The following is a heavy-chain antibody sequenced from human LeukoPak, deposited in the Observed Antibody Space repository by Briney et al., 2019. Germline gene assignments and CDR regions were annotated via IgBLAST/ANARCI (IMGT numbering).Heavy chain of an antibody. V-gene: IGHV3-23*01. CDR2: ISDSGGST. D-gene: IGHD1-26*01. CDR1: GFTFSSFT. CDR3: AKAPYSANYYFDH. J-gene: IGHJ4*02. Sequence: GGSLRLSCAASGFTFSSFTMTWVRQAPGKGLEWVSAISDSGGSTSYADSVEGRFSISRDNAKNMVSLQMNGLRAEDTAIYYCAKAPYSANYYFDHWGQGTLVTVSS.